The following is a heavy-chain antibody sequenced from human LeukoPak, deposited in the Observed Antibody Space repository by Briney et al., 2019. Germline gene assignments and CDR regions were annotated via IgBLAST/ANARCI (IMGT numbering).Heavy chain of an antibody. CDR3: ARADDSSGYYPPGLDY. D-gene: IGHD3-22*01. CDR2: IYYSGST. CDR1: GGSISSSSYY. V-gene: IGHV4-39*07. Sequence: SSETLSLTCTVSGGSISSSSYYWGWIRQPPGKGLEWIGSIYYSGSTYYNPSLKSRVTISVDTSKNQFSLKLSSVTAADTAVYYCARADDSSGYYPPGLDYWGQGTLVTVSS. J-gene: IGHJ4*02.